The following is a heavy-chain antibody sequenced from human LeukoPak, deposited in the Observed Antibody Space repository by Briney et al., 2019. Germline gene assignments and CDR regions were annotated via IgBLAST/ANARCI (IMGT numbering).Heavy chain of an antibody. V-gene: IGHV4-34*01. D-gene: IGHD6-19*01. CDR2: INHSGST. J-gene: IGHJ5*02. CDR3: ARNRGGSGWPNWFDP. Sequence: SETLSLTCAVYGGSFSGYYWSWVRQPPGKGLEWIGEINHSGSTNYNPSLKSRVTISVDTSKNQFSLKLSSVTAADTAVYYCARNRGGSGWPNWFDPWGQGTLVTVSS. CDR1: GGSFSGYY.